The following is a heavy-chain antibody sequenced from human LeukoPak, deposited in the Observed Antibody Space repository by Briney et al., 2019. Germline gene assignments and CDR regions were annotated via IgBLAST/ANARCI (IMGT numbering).Heavy chain of an antibody. V-gene: IGHV3-48*01. D-gene: IGHD4-17*01. Sequence: PGGSLRPSCAASGFTFSSYSMNWVRQAPGKGLEWVSYISSSSSTIYYADSVKGRFTISRDNAKNSLYLQMNSLRAEDTAVYYCARVYGDYSTGNFDYWGQGTLVTVSS. CDR2: ISSSSSTI. CDR3: ARVYGDYSTGNFDY. J-gene: IGHJ4*02. CDR1: GFTFSSYS.